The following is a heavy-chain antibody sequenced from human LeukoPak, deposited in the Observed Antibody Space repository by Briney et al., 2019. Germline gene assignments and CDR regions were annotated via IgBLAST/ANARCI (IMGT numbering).Heavy chain of an antibody. D-gene: IGHD1-26*01. V-gene: IGHV3-7*01. J-gene: IGHJ4*02. Sequence: SGGSLRLSCAASGFNFNTYSMNWVRQAPGKGLEWVANIKQDGSEKYYVDSVKGRFTISRDNAKNSLYLQMNGLRAEDTAVYYCARGSGSFLVWGQGTLVTVSS. CDR1: GFNFNTYS. CDR3: ARGSGSFLV. CDR2: IKQDGSEK.